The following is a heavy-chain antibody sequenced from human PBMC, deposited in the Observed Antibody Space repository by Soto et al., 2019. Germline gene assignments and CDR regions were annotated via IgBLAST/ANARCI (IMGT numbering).Heavy chain of an antibody. D-gene: IGHD3-10*01. CDR1: GYTFTSYD. Sequence: QVQLVQSGAEVKKPGASVKVSCKASGYTFTSYDINWVRQATGQGLEWMGWMNPNSGNTGYAQKFQGRVTMTRNTSISTATMELSSRGSEDTAVYNCAGGIRGGFRGVQTPPDYWGQGPLVTVSS. V-gene: IGHV1-8*01. CDR3: AGGIRGGFRGVQTPPDY. J-gene: IGHJ4*02. CDR2: MNPNSGNT.